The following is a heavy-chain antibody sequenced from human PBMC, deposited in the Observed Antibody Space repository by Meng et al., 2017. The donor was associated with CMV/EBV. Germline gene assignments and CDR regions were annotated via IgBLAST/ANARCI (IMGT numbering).Heavy chain of an antibody. D-gene: IGHD3-3*01. CDR1: GGSISSSSYY. CDR2: LYYSGST. J-gene: IGHJ5*02. V-gene: IGHV4-39*01. Sequence: GSLRLSCTVSGGSISSSSYYWGWIRQPPGKGLEWIGSLYYSGSTYYNPSLKSRVTISVDTSKSQFSLKLSSVTAADTDVYYCARSNERITIFGVVIKSRRNWFDPWGQGTLVTVSS. CDR3: ARSNERITIFGVVIKSRRNWFDP.